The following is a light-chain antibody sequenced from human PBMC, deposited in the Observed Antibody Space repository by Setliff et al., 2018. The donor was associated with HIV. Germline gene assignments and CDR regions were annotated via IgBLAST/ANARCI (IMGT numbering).Light chain of an antibody. CDR1: SSDVGAYNY. CDR2: EVN. Sequence: QSALTQPPSASGSPGQSVTISCTGTSSDVGAYNYVSWYQQHPGKAPKLMIYEVNKRPSGVPDRFSGSKSGNTASLTVSGLQAEDEADYYCSSSRSSTIEVFGTGTKVTVL. CDR3: SSSRSSTIEV. J-gene: IGLJ1*01. V-gene: IGLV2-8*01.